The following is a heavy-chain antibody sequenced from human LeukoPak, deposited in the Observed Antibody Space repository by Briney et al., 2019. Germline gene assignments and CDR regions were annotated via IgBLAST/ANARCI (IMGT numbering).Heavy chain of an antibody. J-gene: IGHJ4*02. V-gene: IGHV1-2*02. D-gene: IGHD1-1*01. Sequence: GASVKVSCKASGYTFTGYYMHWVRQAPGQGLEWMGWINPNSGGTNYAQKFQGRGTMTMDTSISIAYMELSRLRSDDTAVYYCAREAPGTMYFDYWGQGSLVTVPS. CDR2: INPNSGGT. CDR1: GYTFTGYY. CDR3: AREAPGTMYFDY.